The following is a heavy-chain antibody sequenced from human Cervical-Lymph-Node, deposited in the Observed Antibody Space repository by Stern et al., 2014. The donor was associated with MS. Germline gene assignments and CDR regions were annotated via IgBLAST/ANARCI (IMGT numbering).Heavy chain of an antibody. Sequence: VQLVESGPGLVKPSGSLTLTCSVSNGSFFNYYWSWLRQPPAKRLQWMGDIYYSGIPSYNPSLKSRVTISLDTSQHQFSLRLNSVTAADTAIYYCARGAKTSTVAPFDPWGQGTLVTVSS. D-gene: IGHD2-21*01. CDR3: ARGAKTSTVAPFDP. CDR1: NGSFFNYY. V-gene: IGHV4-59*01. CDR2: IYYSGIP. J-gene: IGHJ5*02.